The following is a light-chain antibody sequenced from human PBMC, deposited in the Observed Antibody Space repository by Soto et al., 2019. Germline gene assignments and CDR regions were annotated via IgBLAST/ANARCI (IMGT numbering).Light chain of an antibody. V-gene: IGKV3-15*01. CDR1: QSINDT. CDR3: QQYNNWPWT. J-gene: IGKJ1*01. Sequence: EIVLTQSPGTLSLSPGERATLTCRASQSINDTLAWYQQKPGQAPRLLIYGASKRATGFPARFSGSGSGTDFTLTISSLQSEDFAVYYCQQYNNWPWTFGQGTKVDIK. CDR2: GAS.